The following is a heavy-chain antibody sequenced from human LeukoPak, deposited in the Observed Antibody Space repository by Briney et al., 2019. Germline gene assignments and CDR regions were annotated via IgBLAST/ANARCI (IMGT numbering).Heavy chain of an antibody. Sequence: PGGSLRLSCAASKFTFSNYGMHWVRQAPGKGLEWVAFIRYDGSNKYYADSVKGRFTISRDNSKNTLYLQMNSLRAEDTAVYYCANVDSESSWYHPAPPPVFDYWGQGTLVTVSS. CDR1: KFTFSNYG. J-gene: IGHJ4*02. CDR2: IRYDGSNK. V-gene: IGHV3-30*02. CDR3: ANVDSESSWYHPAPPPVFDY. D-gene: IGHD6-13*01.